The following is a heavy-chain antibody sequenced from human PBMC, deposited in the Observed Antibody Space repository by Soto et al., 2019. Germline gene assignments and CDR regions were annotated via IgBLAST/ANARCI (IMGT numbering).Heavy chain of an antibody. CDR1: GGTFSSYA. V-gene: IGHV1-69*13. CDR2: IIPIFGTA. CDR3: ARVLRVRVAAAGPPRGNWFDP. Sequence: AASVKVSCKASGGTFSSYAISWVRQAPGQGLEWMGGIIPIFGTANYAQKFQGRVTITADESMSTAYMELSSLRSEDTAVYYCARVLRVRVAAAGPPRGNWFDPWGQGTLVTVSS. J-gene: IGHJ5*02. D-gene: IGHD6-13*01.